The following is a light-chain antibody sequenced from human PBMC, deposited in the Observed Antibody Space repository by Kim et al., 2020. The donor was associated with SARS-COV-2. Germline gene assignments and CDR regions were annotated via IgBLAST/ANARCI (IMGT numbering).Light chain of an antibody. CDR1: HNVGIN. J-gene: IGKJ4*01. V-gene: IGKV3-11*01. Sequence: PGEGATLSCRASHNVGINLAGYQQTPGQPPRLLIYDAAMRAAGIPDRFSGSGSGTDFTLTIGSLAPEDFAIYYCQQRGSWPPALTFGGGTKLEI. CDR2: DAA. CDR3: QQRGSWPPALT.